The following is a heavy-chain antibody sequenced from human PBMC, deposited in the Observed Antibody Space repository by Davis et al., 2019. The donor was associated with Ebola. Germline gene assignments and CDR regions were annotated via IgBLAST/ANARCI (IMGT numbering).Heavy chain of an antibody. Sequence: GESLKISCAASGFTFSSYGMHWVRQAPGKGLEWVAVIWYDGSKKYYADSVKGRFTISRDNSKNTLYLQMNSLRAEDTAVYYCRVSLAYCGGDCSLPDYWGQGTLVTVSS. CDR1: GFTFSSYG. CDR2: IWYDGSKK. D-gene: IGHD2-21*01. CDR3: RVSLAYCGGDCSLPDY. J-gene: IGHJ4*02. V-gene: IGHV3-33*01.